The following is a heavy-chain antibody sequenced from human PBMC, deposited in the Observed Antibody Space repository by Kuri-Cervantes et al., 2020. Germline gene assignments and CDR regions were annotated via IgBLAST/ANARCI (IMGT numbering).Heavy chain of an antibody. V-gene: IGHV1-46*01. Sequence: ASVNVSCKASVYTFTSYYMHWVRQAPGQGLEWMGIINPSGGSTSYAQKFQGRVAMTRDTSTSTVYMELSSRRSEDTAVYYCARDRGPGSGYYGDYWGQGTLVTVSS. CDR1: VYTFTSYY. J-gene: IGHJ4*02. CDR2: INPSGGST. CDR3: ARDRGPGSGYYGDY. D-gene: IGHD3-22*01.